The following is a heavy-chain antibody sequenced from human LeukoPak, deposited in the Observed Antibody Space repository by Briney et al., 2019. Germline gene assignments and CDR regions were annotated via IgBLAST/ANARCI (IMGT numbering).Heavy chain of an antibody. Sequence: PGGSLTLSCAASGFSFRSSWMHWVRQAPGRGPVWVSRISSDGTNIRYADSVRGRFTVSRDSAKNTLYLQMNSLRVEDSAVYYCARGSVDLRSGWYWLYWGQGSLVTVSS. CDR2: ISSDGTNI. D-gene: IGHD6-19*01. CDR3: ARGSVDLRSGWYWLY. V-gene: IGHV3-74*01. J-gene: IGHJ4*02. CDR1: GFSFRSSW.